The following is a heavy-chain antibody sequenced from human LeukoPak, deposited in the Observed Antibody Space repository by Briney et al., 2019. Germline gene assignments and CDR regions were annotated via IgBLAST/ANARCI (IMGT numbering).Heavy chain of an antibody. Sequence: GGSLRLSCVASGFTFDDYAMHWVRQAPGKGLEWVSSISSSSSYIYYADSVKGRFTISRDNAKNSLYLQMNSLRAEDTAVYYCARAPPFRPDGGSGSGDYWGQGTLVTVSS. V-gene: IGHV3-21*01. J-gene: IGHJ4*02. CDR1: GFTFDDYA. CDR3: ARAPPFRPDGGSGSGDY. CDR2: ISSSSSYI. D-gene: IGHD3-10*01.